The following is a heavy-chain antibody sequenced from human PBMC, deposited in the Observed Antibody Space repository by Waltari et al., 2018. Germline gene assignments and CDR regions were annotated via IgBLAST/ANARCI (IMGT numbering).Heavy chain of an antibody. Sequence: QMQLVQSGPEVNKPGTPVKVSCKASGFPFTSSAVQWVRQARGQRLEWIGWIVVASGNTNYAQKFQERVTMTRDMSTSTAYMELSSLRSEDTAVYYCAADRTGTTEFDYWGQGTLVTVSS. CDR3: AADRTGTTEFDY. V-gene: IGHV1-58*01. CDR2: IVVASGNT. CDR1: GFPFTSSA. J-gene: IGHJ4*02. D-gene: IGHD1-7*01.